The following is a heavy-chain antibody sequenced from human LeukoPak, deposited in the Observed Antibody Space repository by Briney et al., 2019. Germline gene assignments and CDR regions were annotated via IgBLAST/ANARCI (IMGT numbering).Heavy chain of an antibody. CDR2: ISGNGFVT. Sequence: PGGSLRHSCAASGFTFKDYYMSRIRQSPGKGLEWVSYISGNGFVTYYRDSVKGRFTISRDTANNSLYLELNSLRAEDTAVYYCARGNNPYSYFVFDFWGQGTLVTVSS. J-gene: IGHJ4*02. D-gene: IGHD4-11*01. CDR3: ARGNNPYSYFVFDF. CDR1: GFTFKDYY. V-gene: IGHV3-11*01.